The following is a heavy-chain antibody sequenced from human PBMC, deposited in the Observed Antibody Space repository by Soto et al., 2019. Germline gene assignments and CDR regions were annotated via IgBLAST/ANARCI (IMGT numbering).Heavy chain of an antibody. Sequence: GASVKVSCKASGYTFTSYGISWVRQAPGQGLEWMGWISAIIGNTNYAQKLQGRVTITADESTSTAYMELSSLRSEDTAVYYCARDPLDPQYDSSGYFDYWGQGTLVTVSS. D-gene: IGHD3-22*01. CDR3: ARDPLDPQYDSSGYFDY. J-gene: IGHJ4*02. V-gene: IGHV1-18*01. CDR2: ISAIIGNT. CDR1: GYTFTSYG.